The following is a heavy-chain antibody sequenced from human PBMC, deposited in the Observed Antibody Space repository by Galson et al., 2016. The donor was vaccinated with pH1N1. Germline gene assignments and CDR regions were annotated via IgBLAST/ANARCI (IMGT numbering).Heavy chain of an antibody. CDR1: GFTFSTYW. CDR3: ARGNYAKFDY. D-gene: IGHD2-2*01. J-gene: IGHJ4*02. CDR2: INSDGSRT. V-gene: IGHV3-74*01. Sequence: SLRLSCAASGFTFSTYWMHWVRQAPGKGLVWVSHINSDGSRTTYGDSVKGRFTMSRDNARNTLYLQMNSLRAEDTAVYYCARGNYAKFDYWGQGTLVTVSS.